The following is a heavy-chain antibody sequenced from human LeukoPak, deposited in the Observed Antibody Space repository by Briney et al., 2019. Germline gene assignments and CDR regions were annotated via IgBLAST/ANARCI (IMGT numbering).Heavy chain of an antibody. CDR3: AKCPAYYDSSPDY. CDR2: ISGSGGST. V-gene: IGHV3-23*01. J-gene: IGHJ4*02. CDR1: GFTFNSYA. D-gene: IGHD3-22*01. Sequence: PGGSLRLSCAASGFTFNSYAMSWVRQAPGKGLEWVSAISGSGGSTYYADSVKGRFTISRDNSKNTLYLQMNSLRAEDTAVYYCAKCPAYYDSSPDYWGQGTLVTVSS.